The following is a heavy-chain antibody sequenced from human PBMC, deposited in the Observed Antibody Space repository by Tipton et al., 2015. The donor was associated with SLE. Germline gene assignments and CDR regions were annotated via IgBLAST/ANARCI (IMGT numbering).Heavy chain of an antibody. J-gene: IGHJ4*02. Sequence: TLSLTCTVSGGSISSSSYYWGWIRQPPGKGLEWIGSIYYSGSTYYNPSLKSRVTISVDTSKNQFSLKLSSVTAADTAVYYCARDRDSGSYRGGNYFDYWGQGTLVTVSS. CDR2: IYYSGST. V-gene: IGHV4-39*07. CDR1: GGSISSSSYY. CDR3: ARDRDSGSYRGGNYFDY. D-gene: IGHD1-26*01.